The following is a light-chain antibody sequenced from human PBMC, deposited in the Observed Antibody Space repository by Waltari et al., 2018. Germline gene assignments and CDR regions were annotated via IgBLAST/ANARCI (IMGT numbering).Light chain of an antibody. CDR2: WAS. Sequence: DIVMTQSPDSLVVSLGERATINFKSSQSVVYSSNNKNYVAWYQQKPGQPPKLLIYWASTRESGVPDRCGGSGSATYFTLTITSLLAEDVAVYYCQQYYSTPTFGQGTKLEIK. J-gene: IGKJ2*01. V-gene: IGKV4-1*01. CDR1: QSVVYSSNNKNY. CDR3: QQYYSTPT.